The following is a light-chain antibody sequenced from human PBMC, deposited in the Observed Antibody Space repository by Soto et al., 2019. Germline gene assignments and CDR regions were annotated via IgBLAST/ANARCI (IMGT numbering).Light chain of an antibody. CDR1: QSVSSSY. J-gene: IGKJ5*01. CDR2: GAS. CDR3: QQYGSSPLIT. Sequence: EIVMTQSPATLSVSPGERATLSCRASQSVSSSYLAWYQQKPGQAPRLLIYGASSRATGIPDRFSGSRSGTDFTLTISSLEPEDFAVYYCQQYGSSPLITFGPGTRLEIK. V-gene: IGKV3-20*01.